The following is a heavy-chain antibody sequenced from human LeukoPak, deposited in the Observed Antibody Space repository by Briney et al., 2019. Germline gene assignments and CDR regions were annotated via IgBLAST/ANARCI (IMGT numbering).Heavy chain of an antibody. CDR3: ARDAPGNTALDY. D-gene: IGHD5-18*01. V-gene: IGHV3-74*03. Sequence: GGSLRLSCAASGFTFVSYWMHWVRQAPGKGVVWVSRINGYGSSTEFADSVKGGFTISREKAKKTLYLQMNSLRAEDTAVYYCARDAPGNTALDYWGQGTLVTVSS. CDR2: INGYGSST. CDR1: GFTFVSYW. J-gene: IGHJ4*02.